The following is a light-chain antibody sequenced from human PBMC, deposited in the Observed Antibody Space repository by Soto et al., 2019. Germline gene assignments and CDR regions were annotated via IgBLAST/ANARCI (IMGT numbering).Light chain of an antibody. Sequence: SYELTQPPSVSVAPGQTATITCGGNDIGTKSVHWYQQKPGQAPVLVVYDDSDRPSRIPARFSDSNSGNTATLTISRVEAGDEADYYCQVWDSGSDHWVFGGGTKLTVL. CDR2: DDS. CDR3: QVWDSGSDHWV. V-gene: IGLV3-21*02. CDR1: DIGTKS. J-gene: IGLJ3*02.